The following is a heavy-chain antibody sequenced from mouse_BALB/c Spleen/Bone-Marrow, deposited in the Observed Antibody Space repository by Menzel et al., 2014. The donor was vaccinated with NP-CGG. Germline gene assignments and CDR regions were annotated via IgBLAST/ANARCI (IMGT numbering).Heavy chain of an antibody. J-gene: IGHJ4*01. CDR3: ARETGTYVMDY. Sequence: VKLMESGAELTRPGASVTMSCKASGYTFTNYWIHWIKQRPGQGLEWIGYINPGTGYTDYNPNFKDKATLTADKSSITAYMQLGSLTSEDSSVYYCARETGTYVMDYWGQGTSVTVAS. D-gene: IGHD4-1*01. V-gene: IGHV1-4*01. CDR2: INPGTGYT. CDR1: GYTFTNYW.